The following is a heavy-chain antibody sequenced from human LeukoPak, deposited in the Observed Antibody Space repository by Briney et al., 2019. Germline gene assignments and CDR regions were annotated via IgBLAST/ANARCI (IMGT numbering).Heavy chain of an antibody. D-gene: IGHD5-18*01. CDR2: IYHSGST. CDR1: GYSISNGYY. Sequence: SETLSLTCTVSGYSISNGYYWGWIRQPPGKGLEWIGNIYHSGSTYYNPSLKSRVTISVDTSKNQFSLKLSSVTAADTAVYYCAREGVDTAMGTTFDYWGQGTLVTVSS. V-gene: IGHV4-38-2*02. CDR3: AREGVDTAMGTTFDY. J-gene: IGHJ4*02.